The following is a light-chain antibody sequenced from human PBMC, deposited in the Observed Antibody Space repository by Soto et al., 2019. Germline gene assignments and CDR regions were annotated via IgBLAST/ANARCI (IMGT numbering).Light chain of an antibody. CDR3: QQYGSSSIT. CDR1: QSVSSSY. Sequence: EIVLTQSPGTLSLSPGERATLSCRASQSVSSSYLAWYQKKPGQAPRLLIYGASSRATGIPDRFSGSGSGTDFTLTISRLETEDFAVYYCQQYGSSSITFGQGTRLEIK. J-gene: IGKJ5*01. V-gene: IGKV3-20*01. CDR2: GAS.